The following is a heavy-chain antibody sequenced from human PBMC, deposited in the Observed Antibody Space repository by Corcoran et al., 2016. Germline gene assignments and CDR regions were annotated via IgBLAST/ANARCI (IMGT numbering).Heavy chain of an antibody. CDR2: INPYSGGT. J-gene: IGHJ4*02. Sequence: QVQLVQSGAEVKKPGASVKVSCKASGYTFTGYYMHWVRQAPGQGLEWMGWINPYSGGTNYAQKFQGRVTMTRDPSISTAYMELSRLRSDDTAVYYCARLGYQLPRGYFDYWGQGTLVTVSS. CDR1: GYTFTGYY. V-gene: IGHV1-2*02. CDR3: ARLGYQLPRGYFDY. D-gene: IGHD2-2*01.